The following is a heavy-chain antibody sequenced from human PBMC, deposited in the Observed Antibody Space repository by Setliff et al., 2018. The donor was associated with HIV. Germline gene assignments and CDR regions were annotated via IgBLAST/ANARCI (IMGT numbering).Heavy chain of an antibody. CDR1: GVSISSHY. V-gene: IGHV4-59*08. Sequence: SETLSLTCTVSGVSISSHYWSWVRQPPGKGLDWIGSIYHSGSTYYNPSLKSRVTISVDTSKNQFSLELSSVTAADTAIFYCARHSGGDQLLREFDYWGQGTLVTVSS. D-gene: IGHD2-2*01. J-gene: IGHJ4*02. CDR3: ARHSGGDQLLREFDY. CDR2: IYHSGST.